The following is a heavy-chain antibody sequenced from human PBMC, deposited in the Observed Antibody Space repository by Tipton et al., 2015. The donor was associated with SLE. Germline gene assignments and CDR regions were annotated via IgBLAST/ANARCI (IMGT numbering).Heavy chain of an antibody. V-gene: IGHV3-9*01. D-gene: IGHD1-26*01. CDR2: ISWNSGSI. J-gene: IGHJ4*02. CDR1: GFTFDDYA. Sequence: SLRLSCAASGFTFDDYAMHWVRQAPGKGLEWVSGISWNSGSIGYADSVKGRFTISRDNAKNSLYLQMTSLRAEDTALYYCAKDSTRSRGAFDYWGQGTLVTVSS. CDR3: AKDSTRSRGAFDY.